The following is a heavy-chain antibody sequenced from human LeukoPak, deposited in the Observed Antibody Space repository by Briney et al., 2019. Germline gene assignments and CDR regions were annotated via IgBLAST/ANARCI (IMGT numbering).Heavy chain of an antibody. Sequence: ASVKVSCKASGGTFSSYAISWVRQAPGQGLEWMGGIIPIFGTANYAQKSQGRVTITADESTSTAYMELSSLRSEDTAVYYCARDNIGREYRGYSGYEHNYWGQGTLVTVSS. V-gene: IGHV1-69*01. CDR1: GGTFSSYA. CDR3: ARDNIGREYRGYSGYEHNY. D-gene: IGHD5-12*01. J-gene: IGHJ4*02. CDR2: IIPIFGTA.